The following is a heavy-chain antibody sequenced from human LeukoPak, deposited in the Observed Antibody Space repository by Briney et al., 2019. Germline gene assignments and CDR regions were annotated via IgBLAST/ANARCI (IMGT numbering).Heavy chain of an antibody. Sequence: GGSVRLSCAASGFTFSTFAMNWVRRAPGEGLEWVSSIYARDSTYYPDSVKGRFTISRDNSKNTLYLQMNSLRAEDTAVYFCAKSGSSYYSYSYMDVWGKGTTVTVSS. CDR1: GFTFSTFA. CDR3: AKSGSSYYSYSYMDV. CDR2: IYARDST. V-gene: IGHV3-23*01. J-gene: IGHJ6*03. D-gene: IGHD2-15*01.